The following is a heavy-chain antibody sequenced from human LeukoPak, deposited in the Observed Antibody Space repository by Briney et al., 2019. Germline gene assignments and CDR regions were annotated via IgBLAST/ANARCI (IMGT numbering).Heavy chain of an antibody. CDR1: GYSFTGYY. D-gene: IGHD2-2*01. CDR2: INPNSGGT. Sequence: ASVTVSCKASGYSFTGYYMHWVRQAPGQGLEWMGRINPNSGGTNYEQKFQGRVTMTRDTAISTAYMELSRLRSEDTAVYYCAREGEYQVPYFDYWGQGTLVTVSS. J-gene: IGHJ4*02. V-gene: IGHV1-2*06. CDR3: AREGEYQVPYFDY.